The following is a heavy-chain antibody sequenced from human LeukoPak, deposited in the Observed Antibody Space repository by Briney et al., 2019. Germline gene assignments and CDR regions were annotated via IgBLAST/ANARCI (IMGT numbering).Heavy chain of an antibody. Sequence: GGSLRLSCAASGFTFTTYWMSWVRQAPGKGLEWVANIKQDGTEKYYVDSVKGRFTISRDNAKNSLYLQMNSLRAEDTAVYYCARDDGSKDFDYWGQGTLVTVSS. CDR1: GFTFTTYW. J-gene: IGHJ4*02. V-gene: IGHV3-7*01. D-gene: IGHD4-11*01. CDR3: ARDDGSKDFDY. CDR2: IKQDGTEK.